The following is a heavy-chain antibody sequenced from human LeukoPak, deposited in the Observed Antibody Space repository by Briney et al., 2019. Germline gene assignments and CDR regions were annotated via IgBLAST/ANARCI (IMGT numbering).Heavy chain of an antibody. J-gene: IGHJ6*02. CDR1: GGTFSSYA. CDR3: ARDGAPLQYYYGMDV. CDR2: IIPIFGTA. Sequence: SVKVSCTASGGTFSSYAISWVRQAPGQGLEWMGGIIPIFGTANYAQKFQGRVTITADESTSTAYMELSSLRSEDTAVYYCARDGAPLQYYYGMDVWGQGTTVTVSS. V-gene: IGHV1-69*13. D-gene: IGHD5-24*01.